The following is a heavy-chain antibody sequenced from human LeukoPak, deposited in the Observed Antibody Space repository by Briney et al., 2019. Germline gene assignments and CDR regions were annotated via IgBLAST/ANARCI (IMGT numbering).Heavy chain of an antibody. CDR2: IYYSGST. J-gene: IGHJ5*02. CDR3: ARGYCSGGSCYSNWFDP. Sequence: SETLSLTCTVSGGSISSYYWSWIRQPPGKGLEWIGYIYYSGSTNYNPSLKSRVTISVDRSKNQFSLKLSSVTAADTAVYYCARGYCSGGSCYSNWFDPWGQGTLVTVSS. V-gene: IGHV4-59*08. CDR1: GGSISSYY. D-gene: IGHD2-15*01.